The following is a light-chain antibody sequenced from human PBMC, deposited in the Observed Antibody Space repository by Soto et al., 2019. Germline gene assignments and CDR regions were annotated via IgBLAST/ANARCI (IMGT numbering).Light chain of an antibody. Sequence: EIVMTQSPATLSVSPGERATLSCRASQSVSSKLAWYQQKPGQAPRLLIYGASTRATGIPARFSGSGSGTEFTLTLSSLQSEDFAVYYCHQYNNWPYTFGQGTKLEIK. CDR3: HQYNNWPYT. V-gene: IGKV3-15*01. CDR2: GAS. J-gene: IGKJ2*01. CDR1: QSVSSK.